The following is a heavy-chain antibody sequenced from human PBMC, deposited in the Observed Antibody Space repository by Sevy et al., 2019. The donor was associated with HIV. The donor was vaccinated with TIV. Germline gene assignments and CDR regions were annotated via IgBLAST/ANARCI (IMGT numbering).Heavy chain of an antibody. CDR3: ARGYGDYRIDAFDI. V-gene: IGHV3-33*01. D-gene: IGHD4-17*01. CDR1: GFTFSSYG. Sequence: GGSLRLSCAASGFTFSSYGMHWVRQAPGKGLEWVAVIWYDGSNKYYAVSVKGRFTISRDNSKNTLYLQMNSLRAEDTAVYYCARGYGDYRIDAFDIWGQGTMVTVSS. CDR2: IWYDGSNK. J-gene: IGHJ3*02.